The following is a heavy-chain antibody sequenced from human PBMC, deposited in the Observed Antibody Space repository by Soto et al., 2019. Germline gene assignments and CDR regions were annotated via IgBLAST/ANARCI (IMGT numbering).Heavy chain of an antibody. V-gene: IGHV1-46*01. Sequence: QVQLVQSGAEVKKPGASVKVSCKASGYTFTSYYMHWVRQAPGQGLEWMGIINPSGGSTSYAQKCRGRVTMTRDTSTSTVYMELSSLRSEDTAVYYCAREWCGGDCSTNWFDPWGQGTLVTVSS. J-gene: IGHJ5*02. CDR3: AREWCGGDCSTNWFDP. CDR1: GYTFTSYY. CDR2: INPSGGST. D-gene: IGHD2-21*02.